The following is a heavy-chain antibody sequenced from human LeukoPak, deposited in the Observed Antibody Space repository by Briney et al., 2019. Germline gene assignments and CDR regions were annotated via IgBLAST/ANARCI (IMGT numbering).Heavy chain of an antibody. CDR3: ARDEIAADGGFES. CDR2: INHSGST. D-gene: IGHD6-13*01. Sequence: PSETLSLTCAVYGGSFSGYYWSWIRQPPGKGLEWIGEINHSGSTNYNPSLKSRVTISVDTSKNQFSLKLSSVTAADTAVYYCARDEIAADGGFESWGQGTLVTVSS. V-gene: IGHV4-34*01. J-gene: IGHJ4*02. CDR1: GGSFSGYY.